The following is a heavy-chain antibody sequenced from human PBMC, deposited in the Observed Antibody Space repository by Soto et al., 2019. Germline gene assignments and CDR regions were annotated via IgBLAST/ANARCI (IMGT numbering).Heavy chain of an antibody. CDR2: IYSSGST. CDR3: ARDGYSLRAFDI. J-gene: IGHJ3*02. CDR1: GASISSYD. V-gene: IGHV4-4*07. Sequence: QVQLQESGPGLVRPSETLSLTCSVSGASISSYDWSWIRQPAGEGLEWIGRIYSSGSTNYNPSLKSRVTMSVDTSKKQFSLNLSSVTAADTAVYYCARDGYSLRAFDIWGQGTMVTVSS. D-gene: IGHD5-18*01.